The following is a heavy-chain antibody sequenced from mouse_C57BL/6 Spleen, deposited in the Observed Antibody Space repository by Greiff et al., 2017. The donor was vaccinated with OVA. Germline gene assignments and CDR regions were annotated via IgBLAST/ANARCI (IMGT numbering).Heavy chain of an antibody. CDR2: ISYSGST. D-gene: IGHD2-1*01. CDR1: GYSITSDY. J-gene: IGHJ2*01. V-gene: IGHV3-8*01. CDR3: AREREIYYGNSYYFDY. Sequence: EVKLVESGPGLAKPSQTLSLTCSVTGYSITSDYWNWIRKFPGNKLEYMGYISYSGSTYYNPSLKSRISITRDTSKNQYYLQLNSVTTEDTATYYCAREREIYYGNSYYFDYWGQGTTLTVSS.